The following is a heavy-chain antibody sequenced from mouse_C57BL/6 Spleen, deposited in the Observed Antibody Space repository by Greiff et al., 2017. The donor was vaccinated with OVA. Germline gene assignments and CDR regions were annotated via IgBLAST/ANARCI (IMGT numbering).Heavy chain of an antibody. CDR2: ISYDGSN. J-gene: IGHJ1*03. Sequence: ESGPGLVKPSQSLSLTCSVTGYSITSGYYWNWIRQFPGNKLEWMGYISYDGSNNYNPSLKNRISITRDTSKNQFFLKLNSVTTEDTATYYCARDRPNWYFDVWGTGTTVTVSS. V-gene: IGHV3-6*01. CDR1: GYSITSGYY. CDR3: ARDRPNWYFDV.